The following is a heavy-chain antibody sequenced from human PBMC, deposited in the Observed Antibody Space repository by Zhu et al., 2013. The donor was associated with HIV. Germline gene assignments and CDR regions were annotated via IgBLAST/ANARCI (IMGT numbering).Heavy chain of an antibody. J-gene: IGHJ5*02. D-gene: IGHD2-2*02. V-gene: IGHV1-69*01. CDR3: ARDKYCSSTSCYIRALYNWFDP. Sequence: QVQLVQSGAEVKKPGSSVKVSCKASGGTFSSYAISWVRQAPGQGLEWMGGIIPIFGTANYAQKFQGRVTITADESTSTAYMELSSLRSEDTAVYYCARDKYCSSTSCYIRALYNWFDPWGQGTLVTVSS. CDR2: IIPIFGTA. CDR1: GGTFSSYA.